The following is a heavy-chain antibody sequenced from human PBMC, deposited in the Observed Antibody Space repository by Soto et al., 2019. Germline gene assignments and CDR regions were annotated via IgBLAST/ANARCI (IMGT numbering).Heavy chain of an antibody. V-gene: IGHV4-59*01. CDR3: ARGLEYPPILLGFDY. J-gene: IGHJ4*02. CDR2: IYYSGST. D-gene: IGHD7-27*01. Sequence: PSETLSLSCTVSGGSISSYYWSWIRQPPGKGLEWIGYIYYSGSTNYNPSLKSRVTISVDTSKNQFSLKLSSVTAADTAVYYCARGLEYPPILLGFDYWGQGTLVTVSS. CDR1: GGSISSYY.